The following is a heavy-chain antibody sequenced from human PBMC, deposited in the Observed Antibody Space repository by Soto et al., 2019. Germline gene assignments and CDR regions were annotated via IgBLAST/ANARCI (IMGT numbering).Heavy chain of an antibody. J-gene: IGHJ4*02. D-gene: IGHD6-19*01. CDR1: GFTFSRYA. CDR2: ISYDGTNK. V-gene: IGHV3-30-3*01. CDR3: ARDQSSGWKGESDS. Sequence: QVQLVESGGGVVQPGRSLRLSCAASGFTFSRYAINWVRQAPGKGLEWLAVISYDGTNKYYADSVKGRFTISRDNSKNTLYLQMNSLRAEDTAVYYCARDQSSGWKGESDSWGQGTLVTVSS.